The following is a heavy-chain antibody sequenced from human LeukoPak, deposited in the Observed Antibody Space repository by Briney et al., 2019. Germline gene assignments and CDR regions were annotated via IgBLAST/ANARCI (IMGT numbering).Heavy chain of an antibody. D-gene: IGHD5-12*01. CDR2: IKQDGSET. CDR1: GFTFSSYW. CDR3: ASGHSGYDYVDY. Sequence: PGGSLRLSCAASGFTFSSYWMSWVRQAPGKGLEWVANIKQDGSETYYVDSVKGRFTISRDNAKNSLYLQMNSLRAEDTAVYYCASGHSGYDYVDYWGQGTLVTVSS. V-gene: IGHV3-7*01. J-gene: IGHJ4*02.